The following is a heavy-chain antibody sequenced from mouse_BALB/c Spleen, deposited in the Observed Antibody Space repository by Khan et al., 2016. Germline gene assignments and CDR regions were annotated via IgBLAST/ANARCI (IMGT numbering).Heavy chain of an antibody. CDR1: GYSITSDYA. Sequence: EVQLQESGPGLVKPSQSLSLTCTVTGYSITSDYAWNWIRQFPGNRLEWMGYISYSGSTSYNPSLKSRISITRDTSKNQFFLQLNSVTSEDTATYYCARSDYGDKDGMDYCGQGTSVTVSS. V-gene: IGHV3-2*02. CDR3: ARSDYGDKDGMDY. CDR2: ISYSGST. D-gene: IGHD1-1*01. J-gene: IGHJ4*01.